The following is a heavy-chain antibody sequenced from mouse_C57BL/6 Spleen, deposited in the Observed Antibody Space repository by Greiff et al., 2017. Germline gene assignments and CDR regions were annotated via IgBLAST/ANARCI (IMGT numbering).Heavy chain of an antibody. J-gene: IGHJ4*01. CDR3: AGSTMVTTPYYYAMDY. Sequence: VKLVESGPGLVQPSQSLSITCTVSGFSLTSYGVHWVRQSPGKGLEWLGVIWSGGSTDYNAAFISRLSISKDNSKSQVFFKMNSLQADDTAIYYCAGSTMVTTPYYYAMDYWGQGTSVTVSS. V-gene: IGHV2-2*01. CDR1: GFSLTSYG. D-gene: IGHD2-1*01. CDR2: IWSGGST.